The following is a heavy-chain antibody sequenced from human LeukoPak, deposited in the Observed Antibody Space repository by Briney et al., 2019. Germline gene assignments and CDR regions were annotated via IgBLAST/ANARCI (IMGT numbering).Heavy chain of an antibody. D-gene: IGHD6-13*01. V-gene: IGHV3-11*01. CDR3: ARVGAGGPRRALDV. CDR2: ISSSGATI. J-gene: IGHJ3*01. Sequence: KPGGSLRLSCAASGFTFSEYYMSWICQAPGKGLQWISYISSSGATIYYADSVKGRFTISRDNAKNSLYLQMDSLRAEDTAVYYCARVGAGGPRRALDVWGQGTMVTVSS. CDR1: GFTFSEYY.